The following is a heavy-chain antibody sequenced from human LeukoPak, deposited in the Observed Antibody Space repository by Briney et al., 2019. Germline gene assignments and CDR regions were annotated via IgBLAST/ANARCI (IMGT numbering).Heavy chain of an antibody. CDR3: ATLSLDLISWV. J-gene: IGHJ6*04. D-gene: IGHD3/OR15-3a*01. V-gene: IGHV3-21*04. CDR1: RFKFSNYN. CDR2: ISTSSSYI. Sequence: PGGSLRLSCAASRFKFSNYNINWVRQAPGKGLEWVSSISTSSSYIYYADSVKGRFTISRDNAKNSLYLQMNSLRAEDTAVYFCATLSLDLISWVWGKGTTVTISS.